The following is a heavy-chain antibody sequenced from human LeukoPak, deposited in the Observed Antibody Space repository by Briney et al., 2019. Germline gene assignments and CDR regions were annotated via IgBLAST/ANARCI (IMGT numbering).Heavy chain of an antibody. CDR3: ARDIMDV. J-gene: IGHJ6*04. Sequence: SETLSLTCTVSGGSISSGSYYWSWIRQPAGKGLEWIGRIYTSGSTNYNPSLKSRVTISVDTSNNQFSLKLSSVTAADTAVYYCARDIMDVWGKGTTVTVSS. CDR1: GGSISSGSYY. CDR2: IYTSGST. V-gene: IGHV4-61*02.